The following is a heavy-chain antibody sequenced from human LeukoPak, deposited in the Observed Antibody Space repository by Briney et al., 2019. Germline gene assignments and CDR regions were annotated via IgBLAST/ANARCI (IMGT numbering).Heavy chain of an antibody. D-gene: IGHD3-16*01. V-gene: IGHV4-39*01. CDR2: IYYSGNT. J-gene: IGHJ5*02. Sequence: SETLSLTYAVSGGPIRRSDHYWGWIRQPPGKGLEWIGSIYYSGNTYYNPSLKSRVTISVDTSKNQFSLKLRSVTAADAAVYYCVRLPLETYVCDWFEPSGAGSLVTVSS. CDR1: GGPIRRSDHY. CDR3: VRLPLETYVCDWFEP.